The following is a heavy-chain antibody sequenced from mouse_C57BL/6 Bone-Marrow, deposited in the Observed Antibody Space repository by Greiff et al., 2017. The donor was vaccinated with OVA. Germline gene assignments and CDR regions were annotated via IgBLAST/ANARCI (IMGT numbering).Heavy chain of an antibody. CDR1: GYTFTSYW. J-gene: IGHJ4*01. CDR3: ARSLYYYAMDY. V-gene: IGHV1-55*01. Sequence: QVQLQQPGAELVKPGASVTMSCKASGYTFTSYWITWVKQRPGQGLEWIGDIYPGSGSTNYNEKFKSKATLTVDTSSSTAYMQLSSLTSEDSAVYYCARSLYYYAMDYWGQGTSVTVSS. D-gene: IGHD6-5*01. CDR2: IYPGSGST.